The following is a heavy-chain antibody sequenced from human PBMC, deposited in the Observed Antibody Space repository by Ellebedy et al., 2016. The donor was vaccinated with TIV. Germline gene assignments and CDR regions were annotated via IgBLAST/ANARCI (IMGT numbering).Heavy chain of an antibody. V-gene: IGHV3-48*01. Sequence: ETLSLTCAASGFVFSDYTMNWVRQAPGRGLEWVSYIDGSGSIFYYADSVKGRFTVSRDNAKNSLYLQMDSLRAEDTAVYYCASVYGDPAGLFDYWGQGTLVTVSS. D-gene: IGHD4-17*01. J-gene: IGHJ4*02. CDR2: IDGSGSIF. CDR3: ASVYGDPAGLFDY. CDR1: GFVFSDYT.